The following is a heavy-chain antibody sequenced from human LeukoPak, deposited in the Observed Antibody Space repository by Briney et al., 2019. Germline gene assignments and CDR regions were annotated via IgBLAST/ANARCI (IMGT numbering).Heavy chain of an antibody. CDR2: IYYTGST. D-gene: IGHD3-16*01. Sequence: SETLSLTCTVSGVSISSNTFSWGWIRQPPGKGLEWIGNIYYTGSTYYNPSLTSRVTISIDTSRNQFSLHLSSVTAADTAVYYCATVGDYIWGSYNDYWGQGTLVIVSS. CDR3: ATVGDYIWGSYNDY. J-gene: IGHJ4*02. CDR1: GVSISSNTFS. V-gene: IGHV4-39*07.